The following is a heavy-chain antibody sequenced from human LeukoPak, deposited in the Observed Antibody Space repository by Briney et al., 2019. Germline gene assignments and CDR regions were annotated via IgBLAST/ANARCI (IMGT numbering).Heavy chain of an antibody. Sequence: GGPLRLSCAASGFTFSSYGMHWVRQAPGKGLEWVAVIWYDGSNKYYADSVKGRFTISRDNSKNTLYLQMNSLRAEDTAVYYCARAYCSGGSCYSSYFDYWGQGTLVTVSS. J-gene: IGHJ4*02. CDR3: ARAYCSGGSCYSSYFDY. V-gene: IGHV3-33*01. CDR1: GFTFSSYG. D-gene: IGHD2-15*01. CDR2: IWYDGSNK.